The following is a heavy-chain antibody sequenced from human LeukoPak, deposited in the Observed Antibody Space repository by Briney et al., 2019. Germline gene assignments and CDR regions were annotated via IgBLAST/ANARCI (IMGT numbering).Heavy chain of an antibody. V-gene: IGHV6-1*01. CDR3: ARVGRSGTDYEY. CDR2: TYYRSKWYN. CDR1: GDSVSSNSAT. Sequence: SQTLSLTCAITGDSVSSNSATWDWIRQSPSRGLEWLGRTYYRSKWYNDYAVSVKSRITINPDTSKNQFSLHLNSVTPEDTAVYYCARVGRSGTDYEYWGQGTLVTVSS. D-gene: IGHD1-26*01. J-gene: IGHJ4*02.